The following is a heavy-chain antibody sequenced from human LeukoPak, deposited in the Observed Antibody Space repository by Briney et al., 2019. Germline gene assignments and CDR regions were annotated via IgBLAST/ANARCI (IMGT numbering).Heavy chain of an antibody. CDR2: IHYTEST. D-gene: IGHD4-17*01. J-gene: IGHJ5*02. CDR3: ARGHYGDYNWFDP. CDR1: GGSISGTIYY. V-gene: IGHV4-39*02. Sequence: SETLSLTCSVSGGSISGTIYYWGWIRQPPGKELEWIGSIHYTESTYYNPPLKSRATISVDTSKNHFYLKLISMTAADTALYYGARGHYGDYNWFDPWGQGTLVTVS.